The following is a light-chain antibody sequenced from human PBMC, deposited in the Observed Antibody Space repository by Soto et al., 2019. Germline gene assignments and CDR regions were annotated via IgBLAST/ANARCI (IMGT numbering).Light chain of an antibody. CDR3: MQSIQLPPT. Sequence: DIVMTQTPLSLSVTPGQPASISCKSSQSLLHSDGKTSLYWYVQKSGQPPQLLIYEVSNRLSGVADRFSGSGSGTEFTLKISRVEAEDVGVYYCMQSIQLPPTFGQGTKVDIK. V-gene: IGKV2D-29*01. J-gene: IGKJ1*01. CDR2: EVS. CDR1: QSLLHSDGKTS.